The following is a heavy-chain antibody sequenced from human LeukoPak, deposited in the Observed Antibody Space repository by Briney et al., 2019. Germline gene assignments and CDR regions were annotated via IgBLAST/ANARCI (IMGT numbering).Heavy chain of an antibody. CDR2: ISYDGSNK. CDR1: GFTFSSYG. J-gene: IGHJ4*02. Sequence: GGSLRLSCAASGFTFSSYGMHWVRQAPGKGLEWVAVISYDGSNKYYADSVKGRFTISRDNSKNTLYLQMNSLRAEDTAVYYCAKGPYPLTQQAMYFDCWGQGTLVTVSS. CDR3: AKGPYPLTQQAMYFDC. V-gene: IGHV3-30*18. D-gene: IGHD6-13*01.